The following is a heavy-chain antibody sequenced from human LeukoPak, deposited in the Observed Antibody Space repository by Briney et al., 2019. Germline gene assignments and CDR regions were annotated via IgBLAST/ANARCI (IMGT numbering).Heavy chain of an antibody. CDR2: IYYSGST. V-gene: IGHV4-59*01. D-gene: IGHD6-19*01. CDR3: ARGVDSSGWYVPY. J-gene: IGHJ4*02. CDR1: GGSISSYY. Sequence: SETLSLTCTVSGGSISSYYWSWLRQPPGQGLEWIGYIYYSGSTNYNPSLKSRVTISVDTSKNQFSLKLSSVTAADTAVYYCARGVDSSGWYVPYWGQGTLVTVSS.